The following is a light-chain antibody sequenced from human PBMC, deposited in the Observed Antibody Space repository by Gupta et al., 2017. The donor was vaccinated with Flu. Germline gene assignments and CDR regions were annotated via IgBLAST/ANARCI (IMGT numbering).Light chain of an antibody. CDR2: DVS. V-gene: IGLV2-11*01. CDR3: CSYAGSSWV. Sequence: GTSSDAGGYNYVSWYQQHPGKAPKLMIYDVSKRPSGVPDRFSGSKSGNTASLTISGLQAEDEADYYCCSYAGSSWVFGGGTKLTVL. CDR1: SSDAGGYNY. J-gene: IGLJ3*02.